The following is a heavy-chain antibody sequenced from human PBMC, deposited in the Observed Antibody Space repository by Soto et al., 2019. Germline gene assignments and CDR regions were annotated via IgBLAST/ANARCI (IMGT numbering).Heavy chain of an antibody. CDR2: ISSNGGST. Sequence: GGSLRLSCSASGFTFSSYAMHWVRQAPGKGLEYVSAISSNGGSTYYADSVKGRFTISRDNSKNTLYLQMSSLRAEDTAVYYCVKSRRKGGLGDCSSTSCYGAYYYYGMGVWGQGTTVTV. CDR3: VKSRRKGGLGDCSSTSCYGAYYYYGMGV. J-gene: IGHJ6*02. D-gene: IGHD2-2*01. V-gene: IGHV3-64D*06. CDR1: GFTFSSYA.